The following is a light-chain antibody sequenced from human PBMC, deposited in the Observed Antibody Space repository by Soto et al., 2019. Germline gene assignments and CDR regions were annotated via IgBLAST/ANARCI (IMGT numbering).Light chain of an antibody. CDR3: QQYGTSPWT. CDR1: QSISSSY. CDR2: GAS. Sequence: EIVLTQSPGTLSLSPGERATLSCRASQSISSSYLAWYQQKPGQAPRVLIYGASSRATGIPDRVSGSGSGTDFTLTISRLEPEDFAVYYCQQYGTSPWTFGQGTKGDIK. J-gene: IGKJ1*01. V-gene: IGKV3-20*01.